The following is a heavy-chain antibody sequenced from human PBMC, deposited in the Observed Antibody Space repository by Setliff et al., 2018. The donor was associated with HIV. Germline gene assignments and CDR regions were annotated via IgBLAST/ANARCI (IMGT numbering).Heavy chain of an antibody. D-gene: IGHD5-12*01. Sequence: SETLSLTCTVSSGSFSSRHYWGWIRQSPGKGLERIGSVSYSGTTYYNPSLRSRITISVDTSKNQFSLIVSSVTAADTATYYCATTVDIVTTDDFWGQGILVTVSS. J-gene: IGHJ4*02. V-gene: IGHV4-39*01. CDR1: SGSFSSRHY. CDR3: ATTVDIVTTDDF. CDR2: VSYSGTT.